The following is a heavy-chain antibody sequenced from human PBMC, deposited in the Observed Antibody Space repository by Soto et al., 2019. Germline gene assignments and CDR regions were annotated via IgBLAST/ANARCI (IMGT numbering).Heavy chain of an antibody. V-gene: IGHV4-38-2*02. D-gene: IGHD1-26*01. Sequence: SETLSLTCTVSGYSISSGSYWAWIRQPPGKGPEWIASIYHGGTTFYNPSLKSRVTISVDTSKNQFPLKLSSVTAADTAVYYCARQRPTDGRWEFANYYGMDVWGQGTPVTVSS. CDR1: GYSISSGSY. CDR3: ARQRPTDGRWEFANYYGMDV. J-gene: IGHJ6*02. CDR2: IYHGGTT.